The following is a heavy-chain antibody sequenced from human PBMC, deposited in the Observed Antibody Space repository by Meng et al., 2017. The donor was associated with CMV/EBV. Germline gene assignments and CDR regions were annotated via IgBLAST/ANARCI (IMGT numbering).Heavy chain of an antibody. CDR1: GGSISSSSSY. CDR3: AKVFGFLPPPFDY. J-gene: IGHJ4*02. V-gene: IGHV4-39*07. CDR2: IYYTGST. Sequence: SETLSLTCTVSGGSISSSSSYWGWIRQPPGKGLEWIGSIYYTGSTYYNPSPKSRVTISVDTSKNQFSRKLSAVTAADTAVYYCAKVFGFLPPPFDYWGQGTLVTVSS. D-gene: IGHD3-3*01.